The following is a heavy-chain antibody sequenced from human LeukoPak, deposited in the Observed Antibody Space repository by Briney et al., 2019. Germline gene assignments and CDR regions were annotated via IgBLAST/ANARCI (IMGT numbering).Heavy chain of an antibody. D-gene: IGHD3-10*01. CDR2: ISGSGGTI. CDR3: ARDRYFGSGRWDY. CDR1: RFTFSNHW. J-gene: IGHJ4*02. Sequence: GGPLRLSYAASRFTFSNHWMNGVRQPPGKGLEWVSYISGSGGTIYYADSVKGRFPISRDNAQISLSKQMISLTPDATAVDYWARDRYFGSGRWDYWGQGTLVTVSS. V-gene: IGHV3-48*03.